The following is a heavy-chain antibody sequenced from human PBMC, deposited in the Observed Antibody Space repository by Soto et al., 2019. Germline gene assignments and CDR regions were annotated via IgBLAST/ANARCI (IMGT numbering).Heavy chain of an antibody. CDR3: ARDMGDIVVVVAAMSDAFDI. V-gene: IGHV1-18*01. D-gene: IGHD2-15*01. J-gene: IGHJ3*02. Sequence: ASVKVSCKASGYTFTSYGISWVRQAPGQGLEWMGWISAYNGNTNYAQKLQGRVTMTTDTSTSTAYMELRSLRSGDTAVYYCARDMGDIVVVVAAMSDAFDIWGQGTMVTVSS. CDR2: ISAYNGNT. CDR1: GYTFTSYG.